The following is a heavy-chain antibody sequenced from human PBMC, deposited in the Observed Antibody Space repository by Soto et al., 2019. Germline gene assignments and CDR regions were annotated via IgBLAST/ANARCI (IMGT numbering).Heavy chain of an antibody. J-gene: IGHJ6*04. V-gene: IGHV4-39*01. CDR1: GGSISSSSYY. Sequence: QLQLQESGPGLVKPSETLSLTCTVSGGSISSSSYYWGWIRQPPGKGLEWIGSIYYSGSTYYNPSLKSRVSKRVDTSKNQFSLSLRSIPAADTAEYYCSRHANRYCSGCSWHKYCYYGMEVWGEEPTIIVPS. CDR3: SRHANRYCSGCSWHKYCYYGMEV. CDR2: IYYSGST. D-gene: IGHD2-15*01.